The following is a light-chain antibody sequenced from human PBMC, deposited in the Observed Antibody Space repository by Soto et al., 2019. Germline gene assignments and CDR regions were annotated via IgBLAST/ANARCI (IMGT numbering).Light chain of an antibody. CDR1: SSDVGGYNY. V-gene: IGLV2-14*01. J-gene: IGLJ2*01. CDR3: SSYTSSSTVV. Sequence: SALTQPASVSGSPGQSSNISCTGTSSDVGGYNYVSWYQQHPGKAPKLMIYEVSNRPSGVSNRFSGSKSGNTASLTISGLQAEDEADYYCSSYTSSSTVVFGGGTKLTVL. CDR2: EVS.